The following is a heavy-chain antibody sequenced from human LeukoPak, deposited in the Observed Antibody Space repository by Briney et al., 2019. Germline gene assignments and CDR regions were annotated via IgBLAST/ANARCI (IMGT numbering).Heavy chain of an antibody. J-gene: IGHJ3*02. CDR2: INSDGLSI. CDR1: GFTFSAYW. CDR3: ARFYGGSALDN. V-gene: IGHV3-74*01. Sequence: GGSLRLSCAASGFTFSAYWMHWVRQAPGRGLVWVSRINSDGLSIAYADSVKGRFTISRDNAKNTLYLHMNSLRAEDTAVYYCARFYGGSALDNWGQGTMVTVSS. D-gene: IGHD3-16*01.